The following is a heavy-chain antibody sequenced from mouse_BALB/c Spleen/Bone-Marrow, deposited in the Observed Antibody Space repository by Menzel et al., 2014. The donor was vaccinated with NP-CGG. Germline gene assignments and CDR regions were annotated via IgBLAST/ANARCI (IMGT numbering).Heavy chain of an antibody. J-gene: IGHJ1*01. Sequence: QVQLQQPGPELVTPGASVKMSCKASGYSFTSYYIHWVKQRPGQGLEWIGWIYPGDGSSKYNEKFKGKTTLAADKSSSTVYMLISSLTSEDSAIYFCARGSSFSYWYVDVWGAGTTVTVSS. V-gene: IGHV1S56*01. D-gene: IGHD1-1*01. CDR3: ARGSSFSYWYVDV. CDR1: GYSFTSYY. CDR2: IYPGDGSS.